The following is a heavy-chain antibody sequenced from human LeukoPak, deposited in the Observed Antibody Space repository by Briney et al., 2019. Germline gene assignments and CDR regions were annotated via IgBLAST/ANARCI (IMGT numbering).Heavy chain of an antibody. CDR3: ARVSDDFWSGYPGAFDI. V-gene: IGHV3-48*01. J-gene: IGHJ3*02. D-gene: IGHD3-3*01. CDR1: GFTFGLYS. CDR2: ITSSSSPTI. Sequence: GSLRLSCTSSGFTFGLYSMNWVRQTPGKGLEWISYITSSSSPTIYYAEFVKGRFTISRDNAKNSLYLQMNSLRAEDTAVYYCARVSDDFWSGYPGAFDIWGQGTMVTVSS.